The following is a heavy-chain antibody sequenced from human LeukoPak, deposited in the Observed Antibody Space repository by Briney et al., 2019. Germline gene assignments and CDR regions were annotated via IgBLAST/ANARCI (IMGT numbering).Heavy chain of an antibody. J-gene: IGHJ4*02. CDR1: GFTFSSSA. CDR3: AKDHLPGIVVADRDY. D-gene: IGHD6-19*01. Sequence: GGSLRLSCAASGFTFSSSAMTWVRQAPGKGLEWVSAISDSGGTSYYADSVKGRFTISRDNSKNTLYLQINSLRAEDTALYYCAKDHLPGIVVADRDYWGQGTLVTVSS. V-gene: IGHV3-23*01. CDR2: ISDSGGTS.